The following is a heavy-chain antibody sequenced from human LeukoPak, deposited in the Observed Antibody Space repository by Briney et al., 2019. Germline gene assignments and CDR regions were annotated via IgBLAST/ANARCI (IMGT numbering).Heavy chain of an antibody. J-gene: IGHJ6*02. Sequence: NPSETLSLTCTVSGGSISSSSCYWSWIRQPPGKGLEWIGEINHSGSTNYNPSLKSRVTISVDTSKNQFSLKLSSVTAADTAVYYCARDRSSGSYRYYYYGMDVWGQGTTVTVSS. CDR1: GGSISSSSCY. CDR3: ARDRSSGSYRYYYYGMDV. D-gene: IGHD3-10*01. V-gene: IGHV4-39*07. CDR2: INHSGST.